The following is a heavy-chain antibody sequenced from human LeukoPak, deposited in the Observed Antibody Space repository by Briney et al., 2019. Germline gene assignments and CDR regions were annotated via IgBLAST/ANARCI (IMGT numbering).Heavy chain of an antibody. D-gene: IGHD3-3*01. V-gene: IGHV3-23*01. CDR1: GFTVSSNY. CDR2: ISGSGGST. Sequence: GGSLRLSCAASGFTVSSNYMSWVRQAPGKGLEWVSAISGSGGSTYYADSVKGRFTISRDNSKNTLYLQMNSLRAEDTAVYYCAKGPLYLEWLGAPDYWGQGTLVTVSS. CDR3: AKGPLYLEWLGAPDY. J-gene: IGHJ4*02.